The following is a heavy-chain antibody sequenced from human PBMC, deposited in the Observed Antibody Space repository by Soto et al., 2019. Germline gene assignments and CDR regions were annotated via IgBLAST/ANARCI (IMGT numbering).Heavy chain of an antibody. D-gene: IGHD4-17*01. V-gene: IGHV3-53*01. CDR1: GFTVSSNY. CDR3: ARGQDYGDYSYAFDI. J-gene: IGHJ3*02. CDR2: IYSGGST. Sequence: ESGGGLIQPGGSLRLSCAASGFTVSSNYMSWVRQAPGKGLEWVSVIYSGGSTYYADSVKGRFTISRDNSKNTLYLQMNSLRAEDTAVYYCARGQDYGDYSYAFDIWGQGTMVTVSS.